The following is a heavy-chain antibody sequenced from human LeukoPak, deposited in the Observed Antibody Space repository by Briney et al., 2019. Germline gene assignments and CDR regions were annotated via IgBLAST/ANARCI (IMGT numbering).Heavy chain of an antibody. Sequence: AGSLRLSCAASGFTFSSYAMSWVRQAPGKGLEWVSAISGSGSSTYYADSVKGRFTISRDNSKNTLYLQMNSLRAEDTAVYYCAKDPKTYCSGGRCGDYWGQGTLVTVS. CDR2: ISGSGSST. J-gene: IGHJ4*02. V-gene: IGHV3-23*01. D-gene: IGHD2-15*01. CDR1: GFTFSSYA. CDR3: AKDPKTYCSGGRCGDY.